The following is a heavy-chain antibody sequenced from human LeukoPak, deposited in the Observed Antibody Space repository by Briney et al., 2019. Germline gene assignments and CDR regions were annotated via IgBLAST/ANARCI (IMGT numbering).Heavy chain of an antibody. Sequence: ASVKVSCKASGYTFTSYGISWVRQAPGQGLEWMGWISAYNGNTNYAQKLQGRATMTTDTSTSTAYMELRSLRSDDTAVYYCARDLHSSGYYPRFDYWGQGTLVTVSS. CDR1: GYTFTSYG. CDR2: ISAYNGNT. CDR3: ARDLHSSGYYPRFDY. V-gene: IGHV1-18*01. D-gene: IGHD3-22*01. J-gene: IGHJ4*02.